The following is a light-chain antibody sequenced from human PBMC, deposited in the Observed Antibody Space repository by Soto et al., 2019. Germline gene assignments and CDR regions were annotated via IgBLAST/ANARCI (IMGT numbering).Light chain of an antibody. CDR2: EGS. V-gene: IGLV2-23*01. CDR3: CSYAGSWV. J-gene: IGLJ3*02. Sequence: QSALTQPASVSGSPGQSITISCTGTSSDVGSCNLVSWYQQRPGKAPKLMIYEGSKRPSGVSNRFSGSKSGNTASLTISGLQAEDEADYYCCSYAGSWVFGGGTKLTVL. CDR1: SSDVGSCNL.